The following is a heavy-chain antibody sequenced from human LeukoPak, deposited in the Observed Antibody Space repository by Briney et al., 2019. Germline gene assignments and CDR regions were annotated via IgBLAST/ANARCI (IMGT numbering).Heavy chain of an antibody. V-gene: IGHV1-69*13. CDR2: VIPIFGTA. D-gene: IGHD6-13*01. J-gene: IGHJ4*02. CDR3: ARVVFGYSSSWYHRSYFDY. CDR1: GGTFSSYA. Sequence: SVKVSCKASGGTFSSYAISWVRQAPGQGLEWMGGVIPIFGTANYAQKFQGRVTITADESTSTAYMELSSLRSEDTAVYYCARVVFGYSSSWYHRSYFDYWGQGTLVTVSS.